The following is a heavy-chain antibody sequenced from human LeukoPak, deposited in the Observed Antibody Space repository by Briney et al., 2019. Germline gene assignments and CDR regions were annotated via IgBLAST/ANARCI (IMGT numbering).Heavy chain of an antibody. CDR3: ATELLWFGTNWFDP. D-gene: IGHD3-10*01. V-gene: IGHV3-21*01. CDR1: GFTFSSYS. CDR2: ISSSSSYI. J-gene: IGHJ5*02. Sequence: PGGSLRLSCAASGFTFSSYSMNWVRQAPGKGLEWVSSISSSSSYIYYADSVKGRFTISRDNAKNSLYLQMNSLRAEDTAVYYCATELLWFGTNWFDPWGQGTLVTVSS.